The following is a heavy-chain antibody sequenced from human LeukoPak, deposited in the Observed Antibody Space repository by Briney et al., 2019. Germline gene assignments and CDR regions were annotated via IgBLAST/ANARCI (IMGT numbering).Heavy chain of an antibody. J-gene: IGHJ4*02. V-gene: IGHV3-66*01. D-gene: IGHD6-13*01. Sequence: GGSLRLSCAASGFTVSSNYMSWVRQAPGKGLEWVPVIYSGGSTYYADSVKGRFTISRDNSKNTLYLQMNSLRAEDTAVYYCARCGSSWYFDYWGQGTLVTVSS. CDR3: ARCGSSWYFDY. CDR2: IYSGGST. CDR1: GFTVSSNY.